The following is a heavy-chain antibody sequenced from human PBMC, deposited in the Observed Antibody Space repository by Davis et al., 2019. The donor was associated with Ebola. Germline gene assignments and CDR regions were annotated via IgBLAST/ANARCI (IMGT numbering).Heavy chain of an antibody. CDR3: AKAYDILTGYYTSNYFDY. CDR1: GFTFSSYG. D-gene: IGHD3-9*01. CDR2: ISYDGSNK. J-gene: IGHJ4*02. Sequence: PGGSLRLSCAASGFTFSSYGMHWVRQAPGKGLEWVAVISYDGSNKYYADSVKGRFTISRDNSKNTLYLQMNSLRAEDTAVYYCAKAYDILTGYYTSNYFDYWGQGTLVTVSS. V-gene: IGHV3-30*18.